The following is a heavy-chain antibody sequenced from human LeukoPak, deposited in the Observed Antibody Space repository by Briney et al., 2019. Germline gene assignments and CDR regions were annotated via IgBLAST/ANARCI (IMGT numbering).Heavy chain of an antibody. Sequence: GGSLRLSCAASKFTFSSYAMQWVRQAPGKGLEWVSGIDVGGGTTYYRDSVKGRFTISRDNSKNTLYLQMNSLRAEDTAVYYCAKVGFSEMEWLLYSDHWGQGTLVTISS. CDR1: KFTFSSYA. D-gene: IGHD3-3*01. CDR2: IDVGGGTT. CDR3: AKVGFSEMEWLLYSDH. J-gene: IGHJ4*02. V-gene: IGHV3-23*01.